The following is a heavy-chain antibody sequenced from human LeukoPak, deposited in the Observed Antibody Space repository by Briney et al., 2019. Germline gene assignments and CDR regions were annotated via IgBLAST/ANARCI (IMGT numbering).Heavy chain of an antibody. CDR1: GGSFSGYY. J-gene: IGHJ4*02. CDR2: INHSGST. Sequence: TSGTLSLTCAVYGGSFSGYYWSWIRQPPGKGLEWIGEINHSGSTNYNPSLKSRVTISVDTSKNQFSLKLSSVTAADTAVYYCARGRGRSFDYWGQGTLVTVSS. V-gene: IGHV4-34*01. CDR3: ARGRGRSFDY.